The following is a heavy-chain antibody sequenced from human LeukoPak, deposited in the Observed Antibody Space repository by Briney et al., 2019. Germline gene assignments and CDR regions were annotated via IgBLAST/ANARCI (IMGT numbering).Heavy chain of an antibody. V-gene: IGHV4-61*02. J-gene: IGHJ4*02. Sequence: SQTLSLTCTVSGGSISSGSSYWSWIRQPAGKGLEWIGRIYTSGSTNYNPSLKSRVTISVDTSKNQFSLRLSSVTAADTAVYYCARSRRDGYNYEFEYWGQGTLVTVSS. CDR1: GGSISSGSSY. CDR3: ARSRRDGYNYEFEY. CDR2: IYTSGST. D-gene: IGHD5-24*01.